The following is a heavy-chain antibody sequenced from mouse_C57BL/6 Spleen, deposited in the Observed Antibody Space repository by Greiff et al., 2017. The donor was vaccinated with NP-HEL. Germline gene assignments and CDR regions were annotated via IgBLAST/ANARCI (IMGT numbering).Heavy chain of an antibody. CDR2: ISSGSSTI. CDR1: GFTFSDYG. CDR3: ARPRYYGGFAY. J-gene: IGHJ3*01. Sequence: EVRLVESGGGLVKPGGSLKLSCAASGFTFSDYGMHWVRQAPEKGLEWVAYISSGSSTIYYADTVKGRFTISRDNAKNTLFLQMTSLRSEDTAMYYCARPRYYGGFAYWGQRTLVTVSA. D-gene: IGHD1-1*01. V-gene: IGHV5-17*01.